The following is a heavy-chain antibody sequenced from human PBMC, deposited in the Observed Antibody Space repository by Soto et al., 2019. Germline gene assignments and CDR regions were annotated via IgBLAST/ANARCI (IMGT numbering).Heavy chain of an antibody. CDR2: ISSSGTYI. J-gene: IGHJ4*02. Sequence: VGSLRLSFETSGFPFGIYTMNWVRQPPGKGLEWVSSISSSGTYINYANSVEGRYPISRDDPKNSGILEMTTMRVNDTAVYYCGREGNYLEFWGQGPLVTVSS. CDR1: GFPFGIYT. CDR3: GREGNYLEF. V-gene: IGHV3-21*01. D-gene: IGHD3-10*01.